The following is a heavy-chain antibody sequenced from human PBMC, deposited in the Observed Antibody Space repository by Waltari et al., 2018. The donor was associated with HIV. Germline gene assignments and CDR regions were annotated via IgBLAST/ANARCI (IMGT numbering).Heavy chain of an antibody. D-gene: IGHD2-2*01. J-gene: IGHJ4*02. Sequence: QVQLQESGPGPVKPSETLSLTCGVSGYSLTNGYYWGWIRHPPGKGLEWIGLTYYVGPTCYNPTLKSRVTISVDTSKNQFSLKVTSVTAADTAVYYCARKIPEGHAFDAWGQGTLVTVSS. CDR1: GYSLTNGYY. V-gene: IGHV4-38-2*01. CDR2: TYYVGPT. CDR3: ARKIPEGHAFDA.